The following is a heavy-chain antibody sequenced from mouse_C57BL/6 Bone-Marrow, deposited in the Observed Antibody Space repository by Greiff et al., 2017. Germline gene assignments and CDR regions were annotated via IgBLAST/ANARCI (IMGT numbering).Heavy chain of an antibody. Sequence: QVQLQQPGAELVRPGASVTLSCKASGYTFTDYEMHWVKQTPVHGLEWIGAIDPETGGTAYNQKFKGKAILTADKSSSTAYMELRSLTSEDSAVYYGTRSLRGYWGQGTTLTVSS. V-gene: IGHV1-15*01. J-gene: IGHJ2*01. D-gene: IGHD1-1*01. CDR2: IDPETGGT. CDR3: TRSLRGY. CDR1: GYTFTDYE.